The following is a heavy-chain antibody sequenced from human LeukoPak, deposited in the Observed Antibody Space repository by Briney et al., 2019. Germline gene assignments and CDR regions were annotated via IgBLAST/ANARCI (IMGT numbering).Heavy chain of an antibody. CDR3: VTANQRSTYYFDY. D-gene: IGHD1-20*01. CDR1: GASISSGDHY. CDR2: VYTSGST. Sequence: SETLSLTCPVSGASISSGDHYWSWIRQPAGKGLEWVGRVYTSGSTTYNPSLKSRVTISVDTSTNQFSLKLSSVTAADTAVYYCVTANQRSTYYFDYWGQGTLVTVSS. J-gene: IGHJ4*02. V-gene: IGHV4-61*02.